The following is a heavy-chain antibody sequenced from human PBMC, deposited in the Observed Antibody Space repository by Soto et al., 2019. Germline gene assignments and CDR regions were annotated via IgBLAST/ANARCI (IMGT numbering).Heavy chain of an antibody. Sequence: PGGSLRLSCAASGFTFSSYAMSWVRQAPGKGLEWVSAISGSGGSTYYADSVKGRFTISRDNSKNTLYLQMNSLRAEDTAVYYCAKDVSYCSSTSCYGPWFDPWGQGTLVNVSS. D-gene: IGHD2-2*01. V-gene: IGHV3-23*01. CDR3: AKDVSYCSSTSCYGPWFDP. J-gene: IGHJ5*02. CDR1: GFTFSSYA. CDR2: ISGSGGST.